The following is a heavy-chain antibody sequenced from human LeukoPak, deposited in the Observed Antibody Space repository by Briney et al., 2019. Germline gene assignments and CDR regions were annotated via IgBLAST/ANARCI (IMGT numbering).Heavy chain of an antibody. V-gene: IGHV3-7*01. CDR1: GFTFDTYW. CDR3: ARESRGYNYLWRLSSYYFDY. D-gene: IGHD5-24*01. Sequence: GGSLRLSCADSGFTFDTYWMSWVRQAPGQGLEWVANIKHDGSETYYVDSVRGRFTISRDNAKNSLYLQMNSLRAEDTAVYYCARESRGYNYLWRLSSYYFDYWGQGTLVTVSS. J-gene: IGHJ4*02. CDR2: IKHDGSET.